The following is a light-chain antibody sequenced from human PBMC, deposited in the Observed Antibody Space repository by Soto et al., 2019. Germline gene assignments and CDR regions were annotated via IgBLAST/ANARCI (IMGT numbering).Light chain of an antibody. CDR3: QSYDNSLSGLV. Sequence: QSVLTQPPSVSGAPGQRVTISCTGSGSNLGAGYDVHWYQRLPGSAPKVLIYTNNNRPSEVPARFSASKSGTSASLAITGLQAEDEADYYCQSYDNSLSGLVFGGGTKVTVL. CDR2: TNN. V-gene: IGLV1-40*01. J-gene: IGLJ2*01. CDR1: GSNLGAGYD.